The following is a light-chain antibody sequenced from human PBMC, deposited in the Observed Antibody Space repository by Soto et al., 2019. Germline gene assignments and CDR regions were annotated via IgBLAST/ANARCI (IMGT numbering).Light chain of an antibody. CDR1: SSDVGGYNY. J-gene: IGLJ1*01. CDR3: CSYEGYNYV. Sequence: SALTQPRSVSGSPGQSVTISCTGTSSDVGGYNYVSWYQQHPGRAPKLMIYDVGKRPSGVPDRFSGSKSGNTASLTISGLQAEDEAEYYCCSYEGYNYVFGNGTKVTV. V-gene: IGLV2-11*01. CDR2: DVG.